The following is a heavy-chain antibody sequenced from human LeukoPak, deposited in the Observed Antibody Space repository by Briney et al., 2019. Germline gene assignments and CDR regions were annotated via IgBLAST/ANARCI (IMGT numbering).Heavy chain of an antibody. J-gene: IGHJ4*02. Sequence: GGSLRLSCTVSGFTVSINSMSWVRQAPGKGLEWVSGISGSGGSTYYADSVKGRFTISRDNSKNTLYLQMNSLRAEDTAVYYCAKDRRVVAHFDYWGQGTLVTVSS. V-gene: IGHV3-23*01. CDR3: AKDRRVVAHFDY. D-gene: IGHD2-15*01. CDR2: ISGSGGST. CDR1: GFTVSINS.